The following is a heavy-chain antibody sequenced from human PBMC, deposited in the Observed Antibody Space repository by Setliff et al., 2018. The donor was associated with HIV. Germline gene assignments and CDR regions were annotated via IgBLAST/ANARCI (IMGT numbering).Heavy chain of an antibody. CDR3: ARAGVVVAATSYYYGMDV. Sequence: ASVKVSCKASGYTFTSYYMHWVRQAPGQGLEWMGIINPSGGSTSYAQKFQGRVTMTRDTSTSTVYMELSSLRSEDTAVFYCARAGVVVAATSYYYGMDVWGQGTTVTVSS. D-gene: IGHD2-15*01. V-gene: IGHV1-46*01. J-gene: IGHJ6*02. CDR2: INPSGGST. CDR1: GYTFTSYY.